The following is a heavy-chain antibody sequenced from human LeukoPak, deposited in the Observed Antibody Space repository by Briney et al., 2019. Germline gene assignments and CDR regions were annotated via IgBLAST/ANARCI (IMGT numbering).Heavy chain of an antibody. D-gene: IGHD3-10*01. CDR2: ISYDGSNK. V-gene: IGHV3-30*04. CDR1: GFTSSSYA. Sequence: GGPLRLSCAASGFTSSSYAMHWVRQAPGKGLEWVAVISYDGSNKYYADSVKGRFTISRDNSKNTPYLQMNSLRAEDTAVYYCARDMYYYGSGSYYPDYWGQGTLVTVSS. J-gene: IGHJ4*02. CDR3: ARDMYYYGSGSYYPDY.